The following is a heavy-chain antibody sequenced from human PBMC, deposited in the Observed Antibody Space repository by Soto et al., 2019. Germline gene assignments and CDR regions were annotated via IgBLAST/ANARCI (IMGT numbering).Heavy chain of an antibody. D-gene: IGHD6-19*01. CDR2: ISGSGGST. Sequence: EVQLLESGGGLVQPGGSLRLSCAASGFTFSSYAMSWVRQAPGKGLEWVSAISGSGGSTYYADSVKGRFTISRDNSKNTLYLQMKSLRAENTAVYYCAKDPGLSGWSNRFDYWGQGTLVTVS. V-gene: IGHV3-23*01. CDR1: GFTFSSYA. CDR3: AKDPGLSGWSNRFDY. J-gene: IGHJ4*02.